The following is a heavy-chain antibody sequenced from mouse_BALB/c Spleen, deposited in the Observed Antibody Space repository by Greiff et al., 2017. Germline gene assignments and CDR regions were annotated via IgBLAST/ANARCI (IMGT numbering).Heavy chain of an antibody. J-gene: IGHJ4*01. CDR2: IDPANGNT. Sequence: VQLQQSGAELVKPGASVKLSCTASGFNIKDTYMHWVKQRPEQGLEWIGRIDPANGNTKYDPKFQGKATITADTSSNTAYLQLSSLTSEDTAVYYCARDPNWDAMDYWGQGTSVTVSS. CDR3: ARDPNWDAMDY. V-gene: IGHV14-3*02. CDR1: GFNIKDTY. D-gene: IGHD4-1*01.